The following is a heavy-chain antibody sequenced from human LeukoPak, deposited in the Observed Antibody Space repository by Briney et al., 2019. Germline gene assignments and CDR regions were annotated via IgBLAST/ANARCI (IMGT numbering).Heavy chain of an antibody. CDR1: GYTFTNYD. CDR3: ARGPHGHIVATMDV. Sequence: ASVTVSCKASGYTFTNYDINWVRQATGQGLEWMGWMNPNSGNTGYAQKFQGRVTMTRNTSISTAYMELSSLRSEDTAVYYCARGPHGHIVATMDVWGKGTTVTISS. D-gene: IGHD5-12*01. CDR2: MNPNSGNT. J-gene: IGHJ6*03. V-gene: IGHV1-8*01.